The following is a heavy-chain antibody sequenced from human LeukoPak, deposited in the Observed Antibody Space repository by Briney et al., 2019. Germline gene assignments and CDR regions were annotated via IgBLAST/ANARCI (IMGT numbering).Heavy chain of an antibody. CDR3: AKDLYNNGWYKSFDP. Sequence: PGGSLRLSCAASGFTFSTYGMHWVXXAPGXGLGLVXMTSHDGSDKYYADSVKGRFTISRDNSKNTLYLQMNSLRVEETAVYYCAKDLYNNGWYKSFDPWGQGTLVIVSS. J-gene: IGHJ5*02. CDR1: GFTFSTYG. CDR2: TSHDGSDK. D-gene: IGHD6-19*01. V-gene: IGHV3-30*18.